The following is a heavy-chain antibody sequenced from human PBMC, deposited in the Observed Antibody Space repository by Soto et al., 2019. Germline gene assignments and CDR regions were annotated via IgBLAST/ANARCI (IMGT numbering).Heavy chain of an antibody. CDR2: IIPIFGTA. CDR3: ARGLRYCSGGSCYYYYYGMDV. Sequence: QVQLVQSGAEVKKPGSSVKVSCKASGGTFSSYAISWVRQAPGQGLEWMGGIIPIFGTANYAQKFQGRVTITADESTSTAYMELSSLRSDDTAVYYCARGLRYCSGGSCYYYYYGMDVWGQGTTVTVSS. V-gene: IGHV1-69*01. J-gene: IGHJ6*02. D-gene: IGHD2-15*01. CDR1: GGTFSSYA.